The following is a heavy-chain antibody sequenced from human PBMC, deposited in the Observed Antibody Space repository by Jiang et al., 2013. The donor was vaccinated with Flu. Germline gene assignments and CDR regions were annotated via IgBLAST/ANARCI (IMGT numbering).Heavy chain of an antibody. CDR2: INPNTGAS. CDR1: GYTFTNNV. CDR3: ARDLDLGQVGSGWDY. D-gene: IGHD6-19*01. J-gene: IGHJ4*02. Sequence: ELKKPGASVKISCKASGYTFTNNVFNWVRRAPGQGLEWMGWINPNTGASKYAQAFTGRFVFSLDTSVSTAYLQISSLKAEDTAVYYCARDLDLGQVGSGWDYWGQGTLVTVSS. V-gene: IGHV7-4-1*02.